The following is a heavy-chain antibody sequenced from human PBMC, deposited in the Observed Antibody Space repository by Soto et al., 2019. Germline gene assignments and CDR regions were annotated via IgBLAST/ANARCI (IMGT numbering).Heavy chain of an antibody. Sequence: SETLSLTCAVYGGSFSGYYWSWIRQPPGKGLEWIGEINHSGSTNYNPSPKSRVTISVDTSKNQFSLKLSSVTAADTAVYYCAGIAARRKGYYYYGMDVWGQGTTVTVSS. D-gene: IGHD6-6*01. V-gene: IGHV4-34*01. CDR1: GGSFSGYY. J-gene: IGHJ6*02. CDR3: AGIAARRKGYYYYGMDV. CDR2: INHSGST.